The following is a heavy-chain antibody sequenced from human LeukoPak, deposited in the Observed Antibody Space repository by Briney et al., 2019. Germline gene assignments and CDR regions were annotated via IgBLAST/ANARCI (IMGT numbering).Heavy chain of an antibody. CDR1: GFTFSSQG. V-gene: IGHV3-21*01. Sequence: PGGSLRLSCAASGFTFSSQGMTWVRQAPGKGLEWVSSISSSSSYIYYADSVKGRFTISRDNAKNSLYLQMNSLRAEDTAVYYCASLSPFRAADDYWGQGTLVTVSS. CDR3: ASLSPFRAADDY. CDR2: ISSSSSYI. J-gene: IGHJ4*02. D-gene: IGHD6-13*01.